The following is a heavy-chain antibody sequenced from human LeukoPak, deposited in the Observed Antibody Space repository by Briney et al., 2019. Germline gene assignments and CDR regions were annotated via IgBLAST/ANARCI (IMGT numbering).Heavy chain of an antibody. CDR3: AREPLDHGDYVGSTGPDY. D-gene: IGHD4-17*01. V-gene: IGHV1-69*04. CDR2: IIPILGIA. Sequence: SVKVSCKASGGTFSSYTISWVRQAPGQGLEWMGRIIPILGIANYAQKFQGRVTITADKSTCTAYMELSSLRSEDTAVYYCAREPLDHGDYVGSTGPDYWGQGTLVTVSS. J-gene: IGHJ4*02. CDR1: GGTFSSYT.